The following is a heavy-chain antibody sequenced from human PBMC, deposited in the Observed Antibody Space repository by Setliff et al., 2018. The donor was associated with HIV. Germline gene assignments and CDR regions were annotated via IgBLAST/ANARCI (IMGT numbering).Heavy chain of an antibody. D-gene: IGHD6-19*01. CDR2: IIPIFGTA. Sequence: SVKVSCKASGGAFSSYALSWVRQAPGQGLEWMGGIIPIFGTANYAQKFQGRVTITTDESTSTAYMELSSLRSEDTALYYCARDGGPGSAWGDYSYYYTMDVWGKGTTVTVSS. CDR3: ARDGGPGSAWGDYSYYYTMDV. J-gene: IGHJ6*03. CDR1: GGAFSSYA. V-gene: IGHV1-69*05.